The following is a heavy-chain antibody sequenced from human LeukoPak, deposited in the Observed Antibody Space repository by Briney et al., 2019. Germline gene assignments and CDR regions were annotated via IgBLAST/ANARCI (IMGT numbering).Heavy chain of an antibody. V-gene: IGHV1-46*03. CDR2: INPSGGST. Sequence: GASVKVSCKASGYTFTSYYMHWVRQAPGQGLEWMGIINPSGGSTSYAQKFQGRVTMTRDTSTSTVYMELSSLRSEDTAVHYCARGGIVVVPAAMAYFHDGGEGTLVTVSS. CDR1: GYTFTSYY. D-gene: IGHD2-2*01. J-gene: IGHJ1*01. CDR3: ARGGIVVVPAAMAYFHD.